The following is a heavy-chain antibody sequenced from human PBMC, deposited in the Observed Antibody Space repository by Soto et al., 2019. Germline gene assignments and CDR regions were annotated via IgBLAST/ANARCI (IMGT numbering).Heavy chain of an antibody. Sequence: EVQLAESGGELVQPGGSLRLSCAASGLTFSTFWMTWVRQAPGKGLKWVANIKDDGSEKHYVDSVKGRFTISRDNAKNSLFLEMSSLRAEDTAVYYCSSGGHVDYCGQGTLVTVSS. CDR3: SSGGHVDY. J-gene: IGHJ4*02. CDR2: IKDDGSEK. D-gene: IGHD1-26*01. CDR1: GLTFSTFW. V-gene: IGHV3-7*01.